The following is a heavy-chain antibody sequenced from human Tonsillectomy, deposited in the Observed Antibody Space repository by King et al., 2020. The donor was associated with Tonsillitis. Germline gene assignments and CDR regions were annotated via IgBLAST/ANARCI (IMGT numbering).Heavy chain of an antibody. Sequence: VKLPQWGAGLLKPSETLSLTCAVSGGSFSGYFWSWIRQPPGKGLEWIGQINHGGSIRDNPALKSRVTLSVDTSNNEFSLRLSSVIAADTAVYYCARGRGIGALFDYWGQGSLVTVSS. D-gene: IGHD3-10*01. CDR2: INHGGSI. J-gene: IGHJ4*02. CDR1: GGSFSGYF. V-gene: IGHV4-34*01. CDR3: ARGRGIGALFDY.